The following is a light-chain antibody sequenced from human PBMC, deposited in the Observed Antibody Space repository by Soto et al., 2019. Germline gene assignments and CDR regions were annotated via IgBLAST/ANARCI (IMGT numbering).Light chain of an antibody. Sequence: EIVMTQSPATLSVSPGERATLSCRASQSVSSNLAWYQQKPGQAPGLLIYGASTRATGIPARFSGSGSGTEFTLTISSLQSEDIAVYYCKQYNDWPSFGQGTKVEIK. CDR3: KQYNDWPS. CDR2: GAS. CDR1: QSVSSN. V-gene: IGKV3-15*01. J-gene: IGKJ1*01.